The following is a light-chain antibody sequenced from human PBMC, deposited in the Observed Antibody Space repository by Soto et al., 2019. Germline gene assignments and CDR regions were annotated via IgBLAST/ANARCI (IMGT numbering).Light chain of an antibody. Sequence: ILFAQVPATLSFSPGERATLSCRASQSVSSYLAWYQQKPGQAPRLLIYDASNRATGIPARFSGSGSGTDFTLTISSLEPEDFATYYCLQNYNYPRTFGQGTRLEIK. J-gene: IGKJ5*01. CDR1: QSVSSY. CDR3: LQNYNYPRT. V-gene: IGKV3-11*01. CDR2: DAS.